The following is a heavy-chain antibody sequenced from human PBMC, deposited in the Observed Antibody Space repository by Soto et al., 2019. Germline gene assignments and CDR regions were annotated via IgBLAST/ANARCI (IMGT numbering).Heavy chain of an antibody. CDR1: GYTFSNFW. D-gene: IGHD6-13*01. J-gene: IGHJ4*02. CDR2: IYPGDHET. CDR3: ARSPRSSPYFDY. V-gene: IGHV5-51*01. Sequence: PGESLKISCRCSGYTFSNFWIAWVRHLPGKGLEWMGIIYPGDHETRYSPSFHGKVTISADKFINTAYLQWSSLEASDSAFYYCARSPRSSPYFDYWGQGALVTVSS.